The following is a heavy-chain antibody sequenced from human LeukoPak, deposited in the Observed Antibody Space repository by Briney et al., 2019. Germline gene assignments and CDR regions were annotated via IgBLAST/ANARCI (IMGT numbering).Heavy chain of an antibody. CDR2: IYYSGST. CDR3: ARLFSRGWEYHFGLDV. Sequence: PSETLSVTCTVTGGSISTYASYWAGIRQPPGKALEGIGSIYYSGSTYYSSSLKSRVTLSVDTSKNQFSLKMSSVTAADTAVFYCARLFSRGWEYHFGLDVWGQGTTVTVS. J-gene: IGHJ6*02. CDR1: GGSISTYASY. V-gene: IGHV4-39*01. D-gene: IGHD6-19*01.